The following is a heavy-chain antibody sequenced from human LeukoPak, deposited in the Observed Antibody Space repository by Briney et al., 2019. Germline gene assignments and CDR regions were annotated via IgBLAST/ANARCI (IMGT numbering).Heavy chain of an antibody. Sequence: GASVKVSCKASGYTFTSYDINWVRQATGQGLEWMGWMNPNSGNTGYAQKFQARVSMTRNTSISTAYMGLSSLRSEDTAVYYCTRGLVVLSATSWAFDIWGHGTMVTVSS. V-gene: IGHV1-8*01. J-gene: IGHJ3*02. D-gene: IGHD2-15*01. CDR3: TRGLVVLSATSWAFDI. CDR1: GYTFTSYD. CDR2: MNPNSGNT.